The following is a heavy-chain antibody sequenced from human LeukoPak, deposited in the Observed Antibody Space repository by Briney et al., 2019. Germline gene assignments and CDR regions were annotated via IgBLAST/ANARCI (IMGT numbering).Heavy chain of an antibody. J-gene: IGHJ6*03. CDR2: ISSSSSYI. Sequence: GGSLRLSCAASGFTFSSYSMNWVRQAPGKGLEWVSSISSSSSYIYYADSVKGRFTISRDNAENSLYLQMNSLRAEDTAVYYCARDRSYGSGGYYYMDVWGKGTTVTVSS. CDR3: ARDRSYGSGGYYYMDV. V-gene: IGHV3-21*01. D-gene: IGHD3-10*01. CDR1: GFTFSSYS.